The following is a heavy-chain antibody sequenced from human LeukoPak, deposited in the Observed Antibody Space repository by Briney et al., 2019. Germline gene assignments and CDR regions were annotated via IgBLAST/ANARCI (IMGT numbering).Heavy chain of an antibody. J-gene: IGHJ6*03. CDR1: GGSISSSSYY. V-gene: IGHV4-39*01. CDR3: AGTRYCSGGSCYSRGRNYYYYYMDV. D-gene: IGHD2-15*01. Sequence: SETLSLTCTVSGGSISSSSYYWGWIRQPPGKGLEWIWSIYYSGRTYYNPSLKSRVTISVDTSKNQFSLKLSSVTAAGTVVYYCAGTRYCSGGSCYSRGRNYYYYYMDVWGKGTTVTVSS. CDR2: IYYSGRT.